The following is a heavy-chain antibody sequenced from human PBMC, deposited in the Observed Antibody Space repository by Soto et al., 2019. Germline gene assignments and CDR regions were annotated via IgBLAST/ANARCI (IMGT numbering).Heavy chain of an antibody. CDR3: ARSFYYDSSGYPD. CDR2: MNQSGNT. D-gene: IGHD3-22*01. Sequence: QVQLQQWGTGLLKPSGTLSLTCAVNGGSFSGFYRSWIRQPPGQGLEWIGEMNQSGNTNYNPSLKSRVTISVDSSKKQFSLKLSDVTAADTAVYYCARSFYYDSSGYPDWGQGTLVTVSS. J-gene: IGHJ4*02. CDR1: GGSFSGFY. V-gene: IGHV4-34*01.